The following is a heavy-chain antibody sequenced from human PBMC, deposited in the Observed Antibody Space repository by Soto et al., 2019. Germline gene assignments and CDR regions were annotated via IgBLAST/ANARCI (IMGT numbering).Heavy chain of an antibody. D-gene: IGHD1-7*01. Sequence: SVKVSCKASGGTFSSYAISWVRQAPGQGLEWMGGIIPIFGTANYAQKFQGRVTITADESTSTAYMELSSLRSEDTAVYYCASSPDPNWNYPYYFDYWGQGTLVTVSS. CDR2: IIPIFGTA. V-gene: IGHV1-69*13. J-gene: IGHJ4*02. CDR1: GGTFSSYA. CDR3: ASSPDPNWNYPYYFDY.